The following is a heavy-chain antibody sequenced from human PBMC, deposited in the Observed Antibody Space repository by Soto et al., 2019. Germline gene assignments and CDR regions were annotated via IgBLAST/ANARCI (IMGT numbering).Heavy chain of an antibody. Sequence: PGPRPPTCAVYGGSFSAYYWSWIRQPPGKGLGGMGYIYYGEGTNYNRSLKSRVTISVDTSTNQFSMKLSSVTAADPAVYYCVRVRTYCGGGSCYVDAFDIWGQGTMVTVSS. V-gene: IGHV4-59*01. D-gene: IGHD2-15*01. CDR2: IYYGEGT. J-gene: IGHJ3*02. CDR3: VRVRTYCGGGSCYVDAFDI. CDR1: GGSFSAYY.